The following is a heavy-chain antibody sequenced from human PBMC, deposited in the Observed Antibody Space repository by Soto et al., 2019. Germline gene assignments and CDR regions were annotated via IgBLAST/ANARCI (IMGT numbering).Heavy chain of an antibody. D-gene: IGHD3-16*01. CDR1: GYPFIDHY. V-gene: IGHV1-46*01. CDR3: ARDPRSWNYVGSWDS. CDR2: INPDGDAT. J-gene: IGHJ5*01. Sequence: QVQLVQSGAEVKKPGASMKISCKASGYPFIDHYIHWVRQAPGQGLEWIGVINPDGDATSYAQRFQGRVTVTADTSTSTAYLILSSLTLDDTALYYCARDPRSWNYVGSWDSWGQGTLVTVST.